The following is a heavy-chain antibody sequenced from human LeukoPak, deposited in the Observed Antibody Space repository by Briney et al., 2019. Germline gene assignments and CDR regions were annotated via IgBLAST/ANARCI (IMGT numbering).Heavy chain of an antibody. J-gene: IGHJ6*02. CDR3: ARGSLTGEYGMDV. Sequence: GGSLRLSCAASGFTFSSYEMNWVRQAPGKGLEWISYISNSGRTIYYADSVKGRFTISRDNAKNSLYLQMNSLRVEDMAVYYCARGSLTGEYGMDVWGQGTTVTVSS. CDR2: ISNSGRTI. CDR1: GFTFSSYE. D-gene: IGHD1-20*01. V-gene: IGHV3-48*03.